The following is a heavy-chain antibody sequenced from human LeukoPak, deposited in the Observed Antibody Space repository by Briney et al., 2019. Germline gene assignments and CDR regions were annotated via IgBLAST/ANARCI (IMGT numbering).Heavy chain of an antibody. J-gene: IGHJ4*02. Sequence: PSETLSLTCTVSGGSISSSSYYWGWIRQPPGKGLEWIGSIYYSGSTYYNPSLKSRVTISVDTSKNQFSLKLSSVTAADTAVYYCARGLGYCSGGSCYDANFDYWGQGTLVTVSS. CDR3: ARGLGYCSGGSCYDANFDY. D-gene: IGHD2-15*01. V-gene: IGHV4-39*07. CDR1: GGSISSSSYY. CDR2: IYYSGST.